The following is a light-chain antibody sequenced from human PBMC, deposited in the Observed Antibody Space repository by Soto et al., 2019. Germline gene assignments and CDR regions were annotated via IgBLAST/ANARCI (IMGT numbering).Light chain of an antibody. J-gene: IGLJ1*01. CDR1: SSNVGGYNY. CDR3: TSYTSSSPLV. Sequence: QSALTQPASVSGSPGQSITMSCTGTSSNVGGYNYVSWYQHHPGKAPKLMIYEVSNRPSGVSNRFSGSKSGNTASLTISGLQAEDEADYYCTSYTSSSPLVFGTGTKVTVL. CDR2: EVS. V-gene: IGLV2-14*01.